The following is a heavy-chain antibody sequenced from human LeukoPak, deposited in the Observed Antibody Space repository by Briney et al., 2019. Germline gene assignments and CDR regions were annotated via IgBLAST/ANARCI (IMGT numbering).Heavy chain of an antibody. CDR1: GDSISSHY. CDR3: ARGWDWNYFDY. Sequence: SETLSLTCTVSGDSISSHYWTWIRQPPGKGLEWIGYIYYLGSTNSNPSLESRVTISVDTSKNQFSLKLTSVTAADTAVYYCARGWDWNYFDYWVRGTLVTVSS. CDR2: IYYLGST. D-gene: IGHD3/OR15-3a*01. J-gene: IGHJ4*02. V-gene: IGHV4-59*11.